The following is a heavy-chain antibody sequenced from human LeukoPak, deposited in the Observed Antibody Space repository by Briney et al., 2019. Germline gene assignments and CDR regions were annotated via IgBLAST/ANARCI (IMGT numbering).Heavy chain of an antibody. V-gene: IGHV3-30-3*01. CDR2: ISYDGSNK. CDR3: AGDRGYGDYSPVFDY. CDR1: GFTFSSYA. Sequence: PGGSLRLSCAASGFTFSSYAMRWVRQAPGKGLEWVAVISYDGSNKYYADSVKGRFTISRDNSKNTLYLQMNSLRAEDTAVYYCAGDRGYGDYSPVFDYWGQGTLVTVSS. J-gene: IGHJ4*02. D-gene: IGHD4-17*01.